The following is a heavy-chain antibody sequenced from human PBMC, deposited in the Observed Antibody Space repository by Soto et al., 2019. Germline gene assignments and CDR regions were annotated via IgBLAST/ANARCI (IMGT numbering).Heavy chain of an antibody. V-gene: IGHV2-70*11. J-gene: IGHJ4*02. Sequence: SGPTLVNPTQTLTLTCTFSGFSLSTSPMCVSWIRQPPGKALEWLARIDWDEDKHYSTSLKTRLTISKDTSKNQVVLKMTNMDPVDTATYYCARILSREGLAYWGQGTLVTVSS. CDR1: GFSLSTSPMC. CDR2: IDWDEDK. CDR3: ARILSREGLAY.